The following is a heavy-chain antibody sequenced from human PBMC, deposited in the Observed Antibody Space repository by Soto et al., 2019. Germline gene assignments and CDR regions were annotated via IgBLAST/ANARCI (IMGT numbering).Heavy chain of an antibody. CDR2: ISSSSTI. V-gene: IGHV3-48*02. CDR3: ARGYCSGGSCQLFDY. J-gene: IGHJ4*02. Sequence: GSLRLSCAASGFTFSSYSMNWVRQAPGKGLEWVSYISSSSTIYYADSVKGRFTISRDNAKNSLYLQMNSLRDEDTAVYYCARGYCSGGSCQLFDYWGQGTLVTVS. D-gene: IGHD2-15*01. CDR1: GFTFSSYS.